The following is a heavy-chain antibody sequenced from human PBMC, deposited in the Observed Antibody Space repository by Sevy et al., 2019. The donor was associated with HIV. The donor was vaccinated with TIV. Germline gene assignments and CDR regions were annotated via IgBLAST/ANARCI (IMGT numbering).Heavy chain of an antibody. J-gene: IGHJ5*01. Sequence: GGSLRLSCSASGFTFRSFSMHWVRQAPGKGLEWVAAIWYDGRTKQYADSVKGRFTISRDNSKIMLNLEMNSLRAEDTALYFCARDSARVIVPTAGFDSWGQGTVVTVSS. D-gene: IGHD1-1*01. CDR2: IWYDGRTK. CDR3: ARDSARVIVPTAGFDS. CDR1: GFTFRSFS. V-gene: IGHV3-33*01.